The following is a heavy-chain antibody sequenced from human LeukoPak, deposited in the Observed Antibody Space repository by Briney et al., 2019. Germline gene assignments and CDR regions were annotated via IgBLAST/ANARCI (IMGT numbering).Heavy chain of an antibody. CDR1: GFTFSSYA. D-gene: IGHD2-2*01. J-gene: IGHJ6*03. V-gene: IGHV3-23*01. Sequence: GGSLRLSCAASGFTFSSYAMSWVRQAPGKGLEWVSAISGSGGSTYYADSVKGRFTISRDNSKNSLYLQMNSLRAEDTAVYYCARVFMVVPAAIPHYMDVWGKGTTVTVSS. CDR2: ISGSGGST. CDR3: ARVFMVVPAAIPHYMDV.